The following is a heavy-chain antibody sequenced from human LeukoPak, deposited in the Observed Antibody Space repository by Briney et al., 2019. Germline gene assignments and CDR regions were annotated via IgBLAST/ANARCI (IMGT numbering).Heavy chain of an antibody. Sequence: SQTLSLTCTVSGGSISSGASDWGWIRQHPKRGLEWVGYINHSGSTYYNPSLGSRVTMSVDTSKNQFTLKLSSVTAADSAVYYCARAARQGFTMIVVPFFYFDLWGRGTLVTVSS. V-gene: IGHV4-31*03. CDR3: ARAARQGFTMIVVPFFYFDL. CDR2: INHSGST. J-gene: IGHJ2*01. D-gene: IGHD3-22*01. CDR1: GGSISSGASD.